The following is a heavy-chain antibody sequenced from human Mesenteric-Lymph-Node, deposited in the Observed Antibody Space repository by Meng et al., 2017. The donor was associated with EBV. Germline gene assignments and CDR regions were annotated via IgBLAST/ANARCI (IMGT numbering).Heavy chain of an antibody. V-gene: IGHV4-34*01. J-gene: IGHJ4*02. CDR1: GGSFSGYY. CDR2: INHSGST. CDR3: AREMSIAAAGSPLAY. Sequence: QVYLQQWGAGLLKPSETLSLTCAVYGGSFSGYYWSWIRQPPGKGLEWIGEINHSGSTNYNPSLKSRVTISVDTSKNQFSLKLSSVTAADTAVYYCAREMSIAAAGSPLAYWGQGTLVTVSS. D-gene: IGHD6-13*01.